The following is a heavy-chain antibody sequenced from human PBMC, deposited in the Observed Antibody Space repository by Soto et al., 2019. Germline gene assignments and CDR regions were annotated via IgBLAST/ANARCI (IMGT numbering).Heavy chain of an antibody. CDR1: GGSISGYY. J-gene: IGHJ3*02. CDR2: IYYSGST. Sequence: PSEKLSLSCTVTGGSISGYYWSWIRQPPGKRLEWIGYIYYSGSTNYNPSLKSRVTISVDTPKNQFSLKLSSVTAADTAVYYCARVTAMVNVRAFDIWGQGTMVT. V-gene: IGHV4-59*01. D-gene: IGHD5-18*01. CDR3: ARVTAMVNVRAFDI.